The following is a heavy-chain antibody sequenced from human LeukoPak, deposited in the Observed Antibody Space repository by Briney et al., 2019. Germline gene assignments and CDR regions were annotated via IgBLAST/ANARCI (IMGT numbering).Heavy chain of an antibody. CDR1: GGTFSSYA. J-gene: IGHJ6*03. Sequence: SVKVSCKASGGTFSSYAISWVRQAPGQGLEWMGRIIPIFGTANYAQKFQGRVTITADESTSTAYMELSSLRSEGTAVYYYARAGPGAYYYMDVWGKGTTVTVSS. CDR2: IIPIFGTA. CDR3: ARAGPGAYYYMDV. D-gene: IGHD3-10*01. V-gene: IGHV1-69*13.